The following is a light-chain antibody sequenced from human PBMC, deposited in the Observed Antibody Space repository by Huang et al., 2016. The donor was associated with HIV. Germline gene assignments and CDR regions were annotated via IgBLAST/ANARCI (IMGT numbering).Light chain of an antibody. V-gene: IGKV1-39*01. Sequence: DIQMTQSPSSLSASVGDRGTITCRASQNIGRDLNWYQQKSGKAPKLLIYSASSLQRGVPSRFSGIGFGTDFTLTISSLQPEDFATYYCQQSYSITRYTFGQGTKVEIK. CDR3: QQSYSITRYT. CDR2: SAS. CDR1: QNIGRD. J-gene: IGKJ2*01.